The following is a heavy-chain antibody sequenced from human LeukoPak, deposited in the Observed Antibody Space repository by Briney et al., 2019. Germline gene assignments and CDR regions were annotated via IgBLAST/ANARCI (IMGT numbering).Heavy chain of an antibody. CDR1: GFTFSSKTYW. Sequence: GGSLRLSCAASGFTFSSKTYWMHWVRQAPGKGLVWVSRINYDGTSTNYADSVKGRFTISRDNSKNTLFLQMNSLRAEDTAVYYCARDDALGDNALDIWGQGTMVTVSS. D-gene: IGHD3-16*01. CDR3: ARDDALGDNALDI. CDR2: INYDGTST. V-gene: IGHV3-74*01. J-gene: IGHJ3*02.